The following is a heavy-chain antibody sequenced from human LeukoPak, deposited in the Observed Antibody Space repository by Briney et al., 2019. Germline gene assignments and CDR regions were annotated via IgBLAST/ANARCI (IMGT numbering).Heavy chain of an antibody. CDR3: ATSSDAPGNY. D-gene: IGHD2-2*01. CDR2: ISSSSSYI. V-gene: IGHV3-21*01. CDR1: GFTFSSYS. J-gene: IGHJ4*02. Sequence: GGSLRLSCAASGFTFSSYSMNWVRQAPGKGLEWVSSISSSSSYIYYADSVKGRFTISRDNAKNPLYLQMNSLRAEDTAVYYCATSSDAPGNYWGQGTLVTVSS.